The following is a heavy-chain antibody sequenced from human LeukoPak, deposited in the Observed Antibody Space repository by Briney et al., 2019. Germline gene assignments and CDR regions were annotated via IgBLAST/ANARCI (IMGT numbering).Heavy chain of an antibody. CDR1: GYNFITYW. V-gene: IGHV5-51*01. D-gene: IGHD4-17*01. J-gene: IGHJ4*02. Sequence: GESLKISCRASGYNFITYWIGWVRQMPGKGLEWMGIIYPGDFDTRYSPSFQGQVTISADKSISTAYLQWSSLKASDTAIYYCARSSGDGRFDYWGQGTLVTVSS. CDR2: IYPGDFDT. CDR3: ARSSGDGRFDY.